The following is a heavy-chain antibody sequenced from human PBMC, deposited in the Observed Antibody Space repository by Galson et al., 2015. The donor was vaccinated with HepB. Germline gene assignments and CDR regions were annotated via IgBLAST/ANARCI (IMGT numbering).Heavy chain of an antibody. CDR3: AREVCSSSNCYFLHFDY. J-gene: IGHJ4*02. Sequence: SVKVSCKASGYTFTNYGISWVRQAPGQGLEWMGCISDYNGHTNYAQKLQGRVTMTTDTSTSTASMELRSLRSDDTAVYYCAREVCSSSNCYFLHFDYWGQGPLITVSS. CDR1: GYTFTNYG. D-gene: IGHD2-2*01. CDR2: ISDYNGHT. V-gene: IGHV1-18*01.